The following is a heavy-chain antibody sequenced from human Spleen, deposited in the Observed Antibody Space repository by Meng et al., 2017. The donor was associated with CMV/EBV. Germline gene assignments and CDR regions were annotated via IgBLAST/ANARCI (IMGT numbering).Heavy chain of an antibody. CDR3: ARGGLITMIAY. Sequence: QGQLQQGGEGLLEPSETLSLPCAVYGGSFSGYYWSWIRQPPGKGLEWIGEINHSGSTNYNPSLKSRVTISVDTSKNQFSLKLSSVTAADTAVYYCARGGLITMIAYWGQGTLVTVSS. CDR2: INHSGST. D-gene: IGHD3-22*01. V-gene: IGHV4-34*01. CDR1: GGSFSGYY. J-gene: IGHJ4*02.